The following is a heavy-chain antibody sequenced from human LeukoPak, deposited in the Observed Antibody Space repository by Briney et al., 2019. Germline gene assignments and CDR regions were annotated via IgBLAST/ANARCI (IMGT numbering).Heavy chain of an antibody. CDR3: ARDTPGLRIAVAGTIS. CDR2: ISAYNGNT. Sequence: ASVKVSCKASGYTFTSSGISWVRQAPGQGLEWMGWISAYNGNTDYAQKLQGRVTMTTDTSTSTAYMELRSLRSDDTAVYYCARDTPGLRIAVAGTISWGQGTLVTVSS. V-gene: IGHV1-18*01. D-gene: IGHD6-19*01. J-gene: IGHJ5*02. CDR1: GYTFTSSG.